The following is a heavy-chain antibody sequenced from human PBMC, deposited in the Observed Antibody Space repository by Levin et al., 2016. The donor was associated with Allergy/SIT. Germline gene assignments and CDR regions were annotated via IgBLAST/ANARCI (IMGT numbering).Heavy chain of an antibody. Sequence: GESLKISCAASGFTFSSYSMNWVRQAPGKGLEWVSSISSSSSYIYYADSVKGRFTISRDNAKNSLYLQMNSLRAEDTAVYYCARDLGDYYHYAFDIWGQGTMVTVSS. CDR3: ARDLGDYYHYAFDI. CDR2: ISSSSSYI. CDR1: GFTFSSYS. J-gene: IGHJ3*02. V-gene: IGHV3-21*01. D-gene: IGHD2-21*02.